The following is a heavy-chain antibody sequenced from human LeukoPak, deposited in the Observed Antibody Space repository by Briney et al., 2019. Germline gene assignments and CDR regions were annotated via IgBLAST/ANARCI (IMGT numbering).Heavy chain of an antibody. D-gene: IGHD2-2*01. CDR1: GYTFTSYY. V-gene: IGHV1-46*01. Sequence: ASVKVSCKASGYTFTSYYMHWVRQAPGQGLEWMGIINPSGGSTSYAQKFQGRVTTTRDTSTSTVYMELSSLRSEDTAVYYCAAAIVVVPNGMDVWGQGTTVTVSS. CDR3: AAAIVVVPNGMDV. J-gene: IGHJ6*02. CDR2: INPSGGST.